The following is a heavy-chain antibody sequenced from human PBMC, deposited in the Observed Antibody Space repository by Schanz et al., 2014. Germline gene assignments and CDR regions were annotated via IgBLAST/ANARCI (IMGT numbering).Heavy chain of an antibody. CDR3: VSGYTSGF. J-gene: IGHJ4*02. V-gene: IGHV3-11*04. D-gene: IGHD6-25*01. CDR1: GFTFSDYY. Sequence: QVQLVESGGGVVQPGTSLRLSCAASGFTFSDYYMTWIRQAPGKGLEWVSYINGGGETTYYADAVRGRFTISRDNAKNSLLLQMNSLRAEDTAVYYCVSGYTSGFWGQGTLVTVSS. CDR2: INGGGETT.